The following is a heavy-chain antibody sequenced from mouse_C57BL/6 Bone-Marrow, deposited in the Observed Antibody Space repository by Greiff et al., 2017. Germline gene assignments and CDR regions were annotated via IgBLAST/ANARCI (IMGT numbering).Heavy chain of an antibody. J-gene: IGHJ1*03. V-gene: IGHV1-81*01. Sequence: QVQLQQSGAELARPGASVKLSCKASGYTFTSYGISWVKQRTGQGLEWIGEIYPRSGNTYYNEKFKGQATLTADKSSSPAYMELRSLTSEDSGVYFCARDCYGSDWYFDGWGTGTTVTDSS. CDR2: IYPRSGNT. CDR1: GYTFTSYG. CDR3: ARDCYGSDWYFDG. D-gene: IGHD1-1*01.